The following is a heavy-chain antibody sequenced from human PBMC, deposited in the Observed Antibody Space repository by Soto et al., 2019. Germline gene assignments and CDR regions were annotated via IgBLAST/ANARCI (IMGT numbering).Heavy chain of an antibody. D-gene: IGHD3-16*01. Sequence: QLQLQESGPGLVKPSETLSLTCTVSGGSISSSSYYWGWIRQPPGKGLEWIGSMYYSGNTYYNPSLRSRVTISVDTSKNQFSLKLSSLTAADTAVYYCARYGNGGSFDPWGQGTLVTVSS. CDR3: ARYGNGGSFDP. V-gene: IGHV4-39*01. CDR2: MYYSGNT. CDR1: GGSISSSSYY. J-gene: IGHJ5*02.